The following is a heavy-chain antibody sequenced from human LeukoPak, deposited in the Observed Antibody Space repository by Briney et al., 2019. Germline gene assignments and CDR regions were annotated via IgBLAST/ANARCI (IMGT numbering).Heavy chain of an antibody. CDR3: ARDGVNWGIDL. Sequence: GGSLRLSCEASGFTFSSYAMAWVRQAPGKGLEWVAVILNDGSNQYYADSVKGRFTVSRDNSKNTVFLQVNSLRADDTAVYYCARDGVNWGIDLWGQGTLVIVSS. CDR2: ILNDGSNQ. V-gene: IGHV3-33*08. D-gene: IGHD7-27*01. CDR1: GFTFSSYA. J-gene: IGHJ5*02.